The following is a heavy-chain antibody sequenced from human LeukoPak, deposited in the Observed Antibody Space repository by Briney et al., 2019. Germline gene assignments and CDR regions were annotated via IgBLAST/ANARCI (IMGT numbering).Heavy chain of an antibody. CDR3: AKGHLGGRSYNFFDL. CDR1: GGSFSGYY. CDR2: IKHSGST. D-gene: IGHD3-16*01. Sequence: SETLSLTCAVYGGSFSGYYWSWIRQPPGKGLEWIGEIKHSGSTNYKPSLKSRVTISVDTSKNQFSLKLTSVTAADTAVYYCAKGHLGGRSYNFFDLWGQGTLVTVSS. V-gene: IGHV4-34*01. J-gene: IGHJ5*02.